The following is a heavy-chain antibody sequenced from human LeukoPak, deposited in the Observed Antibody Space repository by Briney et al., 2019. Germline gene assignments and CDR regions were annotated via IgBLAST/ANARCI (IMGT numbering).Heavy chain of an antibody. J-gene: IGHJ4*02. Sequence: GASVKVSCKASGYTFTSYYMHWVRQAPGQGLEWMGIINPSGGSTSYAQKFQGRVTMTRDTSTSTVYMELSSLRSEDTAVYYCAMSSLGYCSSTSCSNLDYWGQGTLVTVSS. D-gene: IGHD2-2*01. CDR1: GYTFTSYY. CDR2: INPSGGST. V-gene: IGHV1-46*01. CDR3: AMSSLGYCSSTSCSNLDY.